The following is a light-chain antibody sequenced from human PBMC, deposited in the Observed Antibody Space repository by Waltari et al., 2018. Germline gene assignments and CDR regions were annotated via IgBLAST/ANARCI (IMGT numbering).Light chain of an antibody. CDR3: HSRDSSGDVI. V-gene: IGLV3-19*01. J-gene: IGLJ2*01. CDR1: SPRLFY. Sequence: SSELTQDPAVSVSLGQTVRITCQGDSPRLFYVSWFHQKPGKAPALVIYGKNNRPSGIPDRFSASTSGSTASLTITGAQAEDEDDYYCHSRDSSGDVIIGGGTKLTVV. CDR2: GKN.